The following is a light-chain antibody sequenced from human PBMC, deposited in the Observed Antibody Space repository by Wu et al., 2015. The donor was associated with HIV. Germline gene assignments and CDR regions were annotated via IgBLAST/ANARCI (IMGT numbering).Light chain of an antibody. CDR3: LQDNTYPWT. V-gene: IGKV1-6*01. J-gene: IGKJ1*01. Sequence: YQTKTKENDPNAPDLCAFKLQIGVPSRFSGSGTGTDFTLAISSLQPDDFATYYCLQDNTYPWTFGQGTRVEIK. CDR2: AF.